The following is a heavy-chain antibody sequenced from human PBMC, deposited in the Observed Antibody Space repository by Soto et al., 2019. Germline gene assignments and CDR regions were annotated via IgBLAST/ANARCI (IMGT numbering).Heavy chain of an antibody. D-gene: IGHD6-6*01. J-gene: IGHJ4*02. Sequence: PGGSLRLSCAASGFTFSSYGMHWVRQAPGKGLEWVAVIRYNGSNKYYADSVKGRFTISRDNSKNTLYLQMNSLRAEDTAVYYCATDPIAARPTHYWGQGTLVTVSS. CDR2: IRYNGSNK. V-gene: IGHV3-33*01. CDR3: ATDPIAARPTHY. CDR1: GFTFSSYG.